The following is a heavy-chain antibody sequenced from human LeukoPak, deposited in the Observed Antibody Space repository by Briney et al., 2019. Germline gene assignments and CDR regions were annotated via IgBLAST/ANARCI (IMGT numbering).Heavy chain of an antibody. V-gene: IGHV4-61*02. CDR3: ARAPHYYDSSGYYYYYGMDV. Sequence: SETLSLTCTVSGGCISSGSYYWSWIRQPAGKGLEWIGRIYTSGSTNYNPSLKSRVTISVDTSKNQFSLELSSVTAADTAVYYCARAPHYYDSSGYYYYYGMDVWGQGTTVTVSS. CDR1: GGCISSGSYY. CDR2: IYTSGST. D-gene: IGHD3-22*01. J-gene: IGHJ6*02.